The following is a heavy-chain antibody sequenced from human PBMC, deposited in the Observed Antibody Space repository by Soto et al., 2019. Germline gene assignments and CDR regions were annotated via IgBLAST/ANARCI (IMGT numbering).Heavy chain of an antibody. V-gene: IGHV4-34*01. D-gene: IGHD3-22*01. J-gene: IGHJ3*02. CDR3: ARESPSPILVARDAFDI. CDR2: INHSGST. Sequence: QVQLQQWGAGLLKPSETLSLTCAVYGGPFSGYYWSWIRQPPGKGLEWIGEINHSGSTNYNPSLKSRGPISVDTSKNQFSLKLSSVTAADTAVYYCARESPSPILVARDAFDIWGQGTMVTVSS. CDR1: GGPFSGYY.